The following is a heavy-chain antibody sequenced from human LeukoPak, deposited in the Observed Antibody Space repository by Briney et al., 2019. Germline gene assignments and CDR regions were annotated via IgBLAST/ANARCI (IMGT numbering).Heavy chain of an antibody. CDR2: INQDGSVK. J-gene: IGHJ4*02. Sequence: TGGSLRLSCAASGFTFSSYWMTWVRQAPGKGLEWVANINQDGSVKYYVDSVKGRFTISRDNAKNSLYLQMNSLRAEDTAVYYCARPWVSTDIVVVPAAIGSWGQGTLVTVSS. D-gene: IGHD2-2*01. CDR3: ARPWVSTDIVVVPAAIGS. CDR1: GFTFSSYW. V-gene: IGHV3-7*03.